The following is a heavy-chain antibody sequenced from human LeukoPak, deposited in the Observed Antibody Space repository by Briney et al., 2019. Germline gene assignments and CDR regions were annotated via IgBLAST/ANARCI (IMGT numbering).Heavy chain of an antibody. CDR2: IYTGGST. Sequence: SETLSLTCTVSGGSISSSSYYWGWIRQPPGKGLEWIGRIYTGGSTNYNPSLKSRVTMSVDTSKNQFSLKLSSVTAADTAVYYCAREVVVVAAKRNWFDPWGQGTLVTVSS. J-gene: IGHJ5*02. D-gene: IGHD2-15*01. CDR3: AREVVVVAAKRNWFDP. CDR1: GGSISSSSYY. V-gene: IGHV4-61*05.